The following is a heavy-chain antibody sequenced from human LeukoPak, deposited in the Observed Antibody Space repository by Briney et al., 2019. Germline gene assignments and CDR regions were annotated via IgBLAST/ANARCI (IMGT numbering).Heavy chain of an antibody. J-gene: IGHJ3*02. Sequence: PGGSLRLSCAASGFTFSSSAMSWIRQAPGKGLEWVSYISSSGSTIYYADSVKGRFTISRDNAKNSLYLQMNSLRAEDTAVYYCARILNSAFDIWGQGTMVTVSS. CDR1: GFTFSSSA. V-gene: IGHV3-11*01. CDR2: ISSSGSTI. D-gene: IGHD1/OR15-1a*01. CDR3: ARILNSAFDI.